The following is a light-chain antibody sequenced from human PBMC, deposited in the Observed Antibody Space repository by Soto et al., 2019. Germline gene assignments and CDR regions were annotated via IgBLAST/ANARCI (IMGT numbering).Light chain of an antibody. CDR1: SSDVGGYNY. J-gene: IGLJ1*01. Sequence: QSVLTQPASVSGSPGQSITISCTGTSSDVGGYNYVSWYLQHPGNAPRLMIYEVNNRPSGVPNRFSGSKSGNTASLTISGLQAEDEADYYCSSKTSSRTPFVFGTGTKVTV. CDR3: SSKTSSRTPFV. CDR2: EVN. V-gene: IGLV2-14*01.